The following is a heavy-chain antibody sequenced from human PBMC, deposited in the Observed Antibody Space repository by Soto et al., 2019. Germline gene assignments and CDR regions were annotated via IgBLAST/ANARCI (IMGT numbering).Heavy chain of an antibody. CDR1: GGSISSSNW. CDR3: ARDDSSGYQGLFDP. Sequence: TLSLTCAVSGGSISSSNWWSWVRQPPGKGLEWIGEIYHSGTTNYNPSLKSRVTISVDKSKNQFSLKLSSVTAADTAVYYCARDDSSGYQGLFDPWGQGNLVTVSS. D-gene: IGHD3-22*01. V-gene: IGHV4-4*02. CDR2: IYHSGTT. J-gene: IGHJ5*02.